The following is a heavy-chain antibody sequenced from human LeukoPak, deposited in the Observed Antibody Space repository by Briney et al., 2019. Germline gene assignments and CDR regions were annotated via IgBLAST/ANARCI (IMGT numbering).Heavy chain of an antibody. D-gene: IGHD6-19*01. CDR2: ISWDGGST. Sequence: GGSLRLSCAASGFTFDDYAMHWVRQAPGKGLEWVSLISWDGGSTYYADSVKGRFTISRDNSKNSLYLQMNSLRAEDTALYYCAKARNSGWDQYYFDYWGQGTLVTVSS. J-gene: IGHJ4*02. CDR1: GFTFDDYA. CDR3: AKARNSGWDQYYFDY. V-gene: IGHV3-43D*03.